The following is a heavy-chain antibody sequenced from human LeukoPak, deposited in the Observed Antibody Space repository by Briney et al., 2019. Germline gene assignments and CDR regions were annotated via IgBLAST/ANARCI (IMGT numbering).Heavy chain of an antibody. CDR1: GFIFDHFA. V-gene: IGHV3-23*01. CDR2: INGSGDAT. Sequence: GGSLRLSCAVSGFIFDHFAMSWVRQAPGKGLEWVSLINGSGDATKHADSVMGRFTISRDNSKNTLYLQINSLRAKDTAVYYCAKSDCSSDGCKLLNYWGQGTLVTVSS. J-gene: IGHJ4*02. D-gene: IGHD5-24*01. CDR3: AKSDCSSDGCKLLNY.